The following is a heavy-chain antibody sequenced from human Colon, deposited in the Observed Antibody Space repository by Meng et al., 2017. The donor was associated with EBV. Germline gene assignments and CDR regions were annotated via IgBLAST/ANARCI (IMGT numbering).Heavy chain of an antibody. CDR3: ARDYYASGFVFDL. CDR1: GGSIDSDNW. J-gene: IGHJ5*02. D-gene: IGHD3-10*01. Sequence: QLQGSGPVLVKPSGTLSLPCSVSGGSIDSDNWWNWVRQTPGKGLEWIGEISHSGTTNYNPSLKSRVTISIDKSKNQFSLKLTSVTAADTAVYYCARDYYASGFVFDLWGQGTLVTVSS. V-gene: IGHV4-4*02. CDR2: ISHSGTT.